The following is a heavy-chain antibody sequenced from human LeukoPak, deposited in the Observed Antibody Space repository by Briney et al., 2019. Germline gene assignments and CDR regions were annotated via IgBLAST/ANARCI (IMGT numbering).Heavy chain of an antibody. Sequence: GGSLRLSCAASRFTFSSYSMNWVRQAPGKGLEWVSYISSSSSTIYYADSVKGRFTISRDNAKNSLYLQMNSLRAEDTAVYYCARLTAASNYYYYYMDVWGKGTTVTVSS. CDR3: ARLTAASNYYYYYMDV. CDR2: ISSSSSTI. D-gene: IGHD2-2*01. V-gene: IGHV3-48*01. CDR1: RFTFSSYS. J-gene: IGHJ6*03.